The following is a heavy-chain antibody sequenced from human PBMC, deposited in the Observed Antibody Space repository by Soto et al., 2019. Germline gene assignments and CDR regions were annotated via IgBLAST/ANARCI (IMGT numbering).Heavy chain of an antibody. CDR2: IYYSGST. J-gene: IGHJ4*02. V-gene: IGHV4-39*02. Sequence: PSETLSLTCTVSGGSISTSSYHWAWIRQPPGKGLEWIASIYYSGSTYYNPSLKSRATISVDTSKNQFSLKLTSVTAADTAAYYCAREYESSPTDWGQGTQVTVSS. CDR3: AREYESSPTD. CDR1: GGSISTSSYH. D-gene: IGHD6-13*01.